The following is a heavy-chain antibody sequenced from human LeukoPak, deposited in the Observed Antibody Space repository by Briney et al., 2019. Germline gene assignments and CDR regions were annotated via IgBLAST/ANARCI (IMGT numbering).Heavy chain of an antibody. V-gene: IGHV1-46*01. J-gene: IGHJ5*02. CDR3: ARDSSGAPDGWFDP. D-gene: IGHD6-19*01. CDR2: INPSGGST. CDR1: GYTFTSYY. Sequence: GASMKLSCKASGYTFTSYYMHWVRQAPGQGLEGMGIINPSGGSTSYAQKFQGRVTMTRDMSTSTVYMELSSLRSEDTAVYYCARDSSGAPDGWFDPWGQGTLVTVSS.